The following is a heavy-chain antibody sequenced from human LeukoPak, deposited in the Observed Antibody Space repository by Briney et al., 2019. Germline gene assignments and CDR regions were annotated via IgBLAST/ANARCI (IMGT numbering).Heavy chain of an antibody. V-gene: IGHV4-59*02. CDR1: GGSVSSHY. CDR3: ARAQGTIVGAPFAFDI. CDR2: MYYSGST. D-gene: IGHD1-26*01. J-gene: IGHJ3*02. Sequence: PSETLSLTCTVSGGSVSSHYWSWIRQPPRKGLDWIGYMYYSGSTNYNPSLKSRVTISVDTSKNQFSLKLSSVTAADTAVYYCARAQGTIVGAPFAFDIWGQGTMVTVSS.